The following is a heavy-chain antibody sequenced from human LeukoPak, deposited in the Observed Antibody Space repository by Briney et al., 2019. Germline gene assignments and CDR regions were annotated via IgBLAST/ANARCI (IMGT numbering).Heavy chain of an antibody. CDR1: GFTFSSYS. CDR2: ISSSSSYI. Sequence: GGSLRLSCAASGFTFSSYSMNWVRQAPGKGLEWVSSISSSSSYIYYANSVKGRFTISRDNAKNSLYLQMNSLRAEDTAVYYCARDTSIVVVPTPFDYWGQGTLVTVSS. J-gene: IGHJ4*02. CDR3: ARDTSIVVVPTPFDY. D-gene: IGHD3-22*01. V-gene: IGHV3-21*01.